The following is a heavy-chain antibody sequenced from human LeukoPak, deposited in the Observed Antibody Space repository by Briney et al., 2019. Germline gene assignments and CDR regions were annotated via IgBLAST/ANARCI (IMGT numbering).Heavy chain of an antibody. D-gene: IGHD3-10*01. CDR1: GFTFSSYG. CDR2: ISSSSSTI. V-gene: IGHV3-48*01. Sequence: GGSLRLSCAASGFTFSSYGMAWVRQAPGKGLEWVSYISSSSSTIYYADSVKGRFTISRDNAKNSLYLQLNSLRAEDTAVYYCARERDGSGTQRGLDYWGQGTLVTVSS. CDR3: ARERDGSGTQRGLDY. J-gene: IGHJ4*02.